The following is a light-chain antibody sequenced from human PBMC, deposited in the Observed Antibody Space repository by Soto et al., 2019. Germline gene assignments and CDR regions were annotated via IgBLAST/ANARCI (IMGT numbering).Light chain of an antibody. V-gene: IGKV1-39*01. CDR1: QMIASY. J-gene: IGKJ1*01. CDR2: AAS. Sequence: DIEMTQSPTSLSASVGDRVTLTCRASQMIASYLNWYQQKPGKPPNLLIYAASYLQTGVPSRFSGSGSGAEVTLTITNLQPEDCGTYYCQQTYTKPWAFGQGTKVEI. CDR3: QQTYTKPWA.